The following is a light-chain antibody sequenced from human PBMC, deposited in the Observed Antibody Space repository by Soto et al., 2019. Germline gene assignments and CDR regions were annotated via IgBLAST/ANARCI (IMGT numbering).Light chain of an antibody. CDR3: LQVANFPRT. J-gene: IGKJ1*01. CDR1: QDINSR. Sequence: RQDINSRLAWFQQQPGRPPKYVIQAATMLQSGFPSRFAGSGSGRDFTLTIHTLQPEDSATYYCLQVANFPRTFGQGTKVDIK. V-gene: IGKV1-12*01. CDR2: AAT.